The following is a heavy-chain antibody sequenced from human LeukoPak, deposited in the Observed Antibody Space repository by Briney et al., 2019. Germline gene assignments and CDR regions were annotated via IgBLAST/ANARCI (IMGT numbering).Heavy chain of an antibody. D-gene: IGHD3-22*01. Sequence: SGPALVKPTQTLTLTCTFSGFSLSATGVRVSWIRQSPGKALEWLARIDWDDDKFYSTSLKTRLTISKDTSKNQVVLTMTNVNPVDTATYCCARIGNCETSGYPLDYWGQGTLVTVSS. CDR3: ARIGNCETSGYPLDY. V-gene: IGHV2-70*04. CDR1: GFSLSATGVR. CDR2: IDWDDDK. J-gene: IGHJ4*02.